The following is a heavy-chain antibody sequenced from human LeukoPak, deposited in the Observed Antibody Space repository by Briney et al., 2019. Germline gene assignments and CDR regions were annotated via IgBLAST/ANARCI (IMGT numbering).Heavy chain of an antibody. CDR3: ARGDTVMVTAVAGTGVDLDY. V-gene: IGHV3-48*03. D-gene: IGHD6-19*01. CDR2: ISSSGGTK. J-gene: IGHJ4*02. CDR1: GFTFSSYE. Sequence: GGSLRLSCASSGFTFSSYEMNWVRQAPGKGLEWVSQISSSGGTKYYADSVKGRFTISRDNAKNSVYLQMNTLRAEDTAVYYCARGDTVMVTAVAGTGVDLDYWGQGTLVTVSS.